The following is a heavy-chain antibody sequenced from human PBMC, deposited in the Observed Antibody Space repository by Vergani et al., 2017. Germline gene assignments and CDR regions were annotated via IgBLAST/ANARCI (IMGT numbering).Heavy chain of an antibody. J-gene: IGHJ3*01. Sequence: VSCKTSGGTFKSNTFSWVRQAPGQGLEWMGGIIPIFGTADYAQDFQGRLSITADESTSTVYMELRSLRSDDTAVYFCARVAPSNSEVTPTAFDVWGQGTMVTVSS. CDR1: GGTFKSNT. CDR3: ARVAPSNSEVTPTAFDV. V-gene: IGHV1-69*01. D-gene: IGHD1-1*01. CDR2: IIPIFGTA.